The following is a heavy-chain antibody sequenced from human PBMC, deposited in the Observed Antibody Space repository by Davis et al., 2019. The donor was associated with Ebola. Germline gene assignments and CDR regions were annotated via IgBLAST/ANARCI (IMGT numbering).Heavy chain of an antibody. Sequence: GESLKISCAASGFTFSSYAMSWVRQAPGKGLEWVSAISGSGGSTYYADSVKGRFTISRDNSKNSLYLQMNSLRTEDTALYYCAKGTVEYYYYYGMDVWGQGTTVTVSS. CDR1: GFTFSSYA. V-gene: IGHV3-23*01. D-gene: IGHD6-19*01. J-gene: IGHJ6*02. CDR3: AKGTVEYYYYYGMDV. CDR2: ISGSGGST.